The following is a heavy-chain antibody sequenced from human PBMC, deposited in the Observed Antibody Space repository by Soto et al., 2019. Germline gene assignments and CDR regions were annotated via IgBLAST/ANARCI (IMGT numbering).Heavy chain of an antibody. D-gene: IGHD6-13*01. Sequence: PGGSLRLSCAASGFTFSSYAMSWVRQAPGKGLEWVSAISGSGGSTYYADSVKGRFTISRDNSKNTLYLQMNSLRAEDTAVYYCAKVITGYSSSWYVGDAFDIWGQGTMVTVSS. V-gene: IGHV3-23*01. J-gene: IGHJ3*02. CDR1: GFTFSSYA. CDR2: ISGSGGST. CDR3: AKVITGYSSSWYVGDAFDI.